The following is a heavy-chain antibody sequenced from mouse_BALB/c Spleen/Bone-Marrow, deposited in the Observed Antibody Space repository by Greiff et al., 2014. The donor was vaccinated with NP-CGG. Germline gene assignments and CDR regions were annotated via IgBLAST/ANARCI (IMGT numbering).Heavy chain of an antibody. CDR3: ARDGNWPFAY. J-gene: IGHJ3*01. CDR1: GYNFTSYW. D-gene: IGHD4-1*01. Sequence: VQLQQSGAEFVKPGTSVKLSCKASGYNFTSYWINWVKLRPGQGLEWIGDIYPGSGGNHKNEKFKTKATLAVDTSSSTAYMQLSILSSEESARYYGARDGNWPFAYWGQGTLVTVSA. CDR2: IYPGSGGN. V-gene: IGHV1-55*01.